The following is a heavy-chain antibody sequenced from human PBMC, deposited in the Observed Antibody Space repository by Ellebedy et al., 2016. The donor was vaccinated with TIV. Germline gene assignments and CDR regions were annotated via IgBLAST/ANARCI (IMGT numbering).Heavy chain of an antibody. CDR2: IYHSGNT. J-gene: IGHJ4*02. D-gene: IGHD5-12*01. CDR1: GTSISSGGYS. CDR3: ARVWGYSGYDYYFDY. V-gene: IGHV4-30-2*01. Sequence: SETLSLXXTVSGTSISSGGYSWSWIRQPPGKGLEWIGYIYHSGNTYFNPSLESRATISVDRSKNQFSLKLTSVTAADTAVYYCARVWGYSGYDYYFDYWGQGTLVTVSS.